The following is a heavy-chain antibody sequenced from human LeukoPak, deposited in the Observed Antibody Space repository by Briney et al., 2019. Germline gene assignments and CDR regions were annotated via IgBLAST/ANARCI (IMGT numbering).Heavy chain of an antibody. J-gene: IGHJ4*02. CDR2: INQDGSEE. Sequence: GGSLRLSCAASGFTFSNYWMTWVRQAPGQGLEWVAHINQDGSEEHYMDSVKARFTISRDNAKNSLSPQMNSLRAEDTAVYYCVRDGGVSGYDLLDYWGQGTLVTVSS. D-gene: IGHD5-12*01. V-gene: IGHV3-7*01. CDR3: VRDGGVSGYDLLDY. CDR1: GFTFSNYW.